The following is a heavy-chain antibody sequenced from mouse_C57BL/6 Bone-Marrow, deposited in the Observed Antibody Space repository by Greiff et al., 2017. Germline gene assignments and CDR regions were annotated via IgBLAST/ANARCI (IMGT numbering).Heavy chain of an antibody. V-gene: IGHV1-64*01. J-gene: IGHJ3*01. Sequence: QVQLKQPGAELVKPGASVKLSCKASGYTFTSYWMHWVKQRPGQGLEWIGMIHPNSGSTNYNEKFKSKATLTVDKSSSTAYMQLSSLTSEDSAVYYCARSARPLFAYWGQGTLVTVSA. CDR2: IHPNSGST. CDR3: ARSARPLFAY. D-gene: IGHD1-2*01. CDR1: GYTFTSYW.